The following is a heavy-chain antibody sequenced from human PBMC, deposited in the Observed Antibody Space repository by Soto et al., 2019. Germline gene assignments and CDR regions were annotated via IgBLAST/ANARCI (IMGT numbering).Heavy chain of an antibody. D-gene: IGHD6-13*01. CDR3: ARHWPQQPLDP. CDR2: IYPDDSDT. J-gene: IGHJ5*02. V-gene: IGHV5-51*01. Sequence: GESLKISCKGAGSSFTSYWIVWVRQMPGKGLEWMGIIYPDDSDTRYNPSFQGHVTISADKSISTAYLQWSSLKASDAAMYYCARHWPQQPLDPWGQGTLVTVSS. CDR1: GSSFTSYW.